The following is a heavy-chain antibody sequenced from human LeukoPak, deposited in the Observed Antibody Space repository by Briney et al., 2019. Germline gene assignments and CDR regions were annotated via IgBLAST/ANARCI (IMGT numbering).Heavy chain of an antibody. Sequence: GGSLRLSCAASGFTFSSYWMSWVRQAPGKGLEWVANIKQDGSEKYYVDSVKGRFTISRDKAKNSLYLQMNSLRAEDTAVYYCARVRGYDRSGYYDSRFDPWGQGTLVTVSS. V-gene: IGHV3-7*01. J-gene: IGHJ5*02. CDR1: GFTFSSYW. D-gene: IGHD3-22*01. CDR2: IKQDGSEK. CDR3: ARVRGYDRSGYYDSRFDP.